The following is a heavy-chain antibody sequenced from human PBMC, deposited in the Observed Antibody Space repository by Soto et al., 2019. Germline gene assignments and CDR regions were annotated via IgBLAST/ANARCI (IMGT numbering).Heavy chain of an antibody. D-gene: IGHD3-9*01. CDR2: IYYSGST. J-gene: IGHJ3*02. CDR3: ARDSGYDILTGRPNDAFDI. V-gene: IGHV4-31*03. Sequence: SETLSLTCTVSGGSISSRGYYWSWIRQHPGKGLEWIEYIYYSGSTYYNPSLKSRVTISVDTSKNQFSLKLSSVTAADTAVYYCARDSGYDILTGRPNDAFDIWGQGTMVTVSS. CDR1: GGSISSRGYY.